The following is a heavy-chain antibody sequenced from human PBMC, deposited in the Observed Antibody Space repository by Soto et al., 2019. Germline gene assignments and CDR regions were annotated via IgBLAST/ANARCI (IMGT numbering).Heavy chain of an antibody. V-gene: IGHV1-8*01. Sequence: ASVKVSCKASGYTFTSYDINWVRQATGQGLEWMGWMNPNSGNTGYAQKFQGRVTMTRNTSISTAYMELSSLRSEDTAVYYCARGVRYYDFWSGASKIYYYMDVWGKGTTVTISS. CDR1: GYTFTSYD. CDR2: MNPNSGNT. D-gene: IGHD3-3*01. J-gene: IGHJ6*03. CDR3: ARGVRYYDFWSGASKIYYYMDV.